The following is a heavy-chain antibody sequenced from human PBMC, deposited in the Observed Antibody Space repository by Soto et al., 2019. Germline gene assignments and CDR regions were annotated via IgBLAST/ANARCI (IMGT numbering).Heavy chain of an antibody. V-gene: IGHV3-48*02. D-gene: IGHD6-13*01. CDR2: ITSSSSTM. CDR3: ARDSDSWYY. Sequence: GGSLTLSCAASGFTFSSHSMNWVRQAPGKGLEWVSYITSSSSTMYYADSVRGRFTISRDNAKNSLFLQMNSLREEDTAVYYCARDSDSWYYWGQGTLVTVSS. CDR1: GFTFSSHS. J-gene: IGHJ4*02.